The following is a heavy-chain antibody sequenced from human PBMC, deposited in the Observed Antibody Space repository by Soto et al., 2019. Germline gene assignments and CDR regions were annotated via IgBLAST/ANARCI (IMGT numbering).Heavy chain of an antibody. CDR2: MFYSGST. Sequence: QVQLQESGPGLVKPSETLSLTCSVSGGSISSYYWSWIRQPPGKGLEWIGYMFYSGSTKYNPSLKSRVTRSADTSKTQFSLNLRSVTAADTAVYYCARDKGRYDSGMDVWGQGTTVTVSS. J-gene: IGHJ6*02. CDR1: GGSISSYY. V-gene: IGHV4-59*01. D-gene: IGHD3-9*01. CDR3: ARDKGRYDSGMDV.